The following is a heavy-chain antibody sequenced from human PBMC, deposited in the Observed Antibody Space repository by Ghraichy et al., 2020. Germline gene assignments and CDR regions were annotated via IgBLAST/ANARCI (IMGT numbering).Heavy chain of an antibody. CDR1: GFTFSSYS. J-gene: IGHJ4*02. CDR2: ISSSSSYI. D-gene: IGHD3-22*01. V-gene: IGHV3-21*01. Sequence: GGSLRLSCAASGFTFSSYSMNWVRQAPGKGLEWVSSISSSSSYIYYADSVKGRFTISRDNAKNSLYLQMKSLRAEDTAVYYCARERESEGDFYDSSGYYLSWGQGTLVTVSS. CDR3: ARERESEGDFYDSSGYYLS.